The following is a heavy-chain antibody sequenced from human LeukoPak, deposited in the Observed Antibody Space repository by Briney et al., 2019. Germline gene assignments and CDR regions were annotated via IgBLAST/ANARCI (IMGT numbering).Heavy chain of an antibody. Sequence: PSGTLSLTCAVSGGSISSSNWWSWVRQPPGKGLEWIGEIYHSGSTNYNPSLKSRVTISVDKSKNQFSLKLSSVTAADTAVYYCARAYSGYSYGLLRAYYFDYWGQGTLVTVSS. V-gene: IGHV4-4*02. CDR2: IYHSGST. J-gene: IGHJ4*02. D-gene: IGHD5-18*01. CDR1: GGSISSSNW. CDR3: ARAYSGYSYGLLRAYYFDY.